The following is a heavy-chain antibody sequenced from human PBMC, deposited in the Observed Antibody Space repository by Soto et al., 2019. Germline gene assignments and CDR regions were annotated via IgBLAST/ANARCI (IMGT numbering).Heavy chain of an antibody. J-gene: IGHJ4*02. CDR2: ISSSSSTI. CDR3: ARDLELERGINYFDY. V-gene: IGHV3-48*04. CDR1: GFTFSSYS. Sequence: GGSLRLSCAASGFTFSSYSMNWVRQAPGKGLEWVSYISSSSSTIYYADSVKGRFTISRDNAKNSLYLQMNSLRAEDTAVYYCARDLELERGINYFDYWGQGTLVTVSS. D-gene: IGHD1-1*01.